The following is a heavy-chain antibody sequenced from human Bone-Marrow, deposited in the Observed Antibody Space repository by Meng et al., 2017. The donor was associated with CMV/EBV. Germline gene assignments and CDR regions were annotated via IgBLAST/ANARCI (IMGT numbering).Heavy chain of an antibody. CDR1: GYTFTGYG. V-gene: IGHV1-18*01. CDR2: ISAYNGNT. CDR3: ARVTVLGAVVAAGWFDP. D-gene: IGHD2-15*01. Sequence: QVQVVQDDAEVKKRGASVKVSCKSSGYTFTGYGISWVRQAPGQGLEWMGWISAYNGNTNYAQKLQGRVTMTTDTSTSTAYMELRSLRSDDAAVYYCARVTVLGAVVAAGWFDPWGQGTLVTVFS. J-gene: IGHJ5*02.